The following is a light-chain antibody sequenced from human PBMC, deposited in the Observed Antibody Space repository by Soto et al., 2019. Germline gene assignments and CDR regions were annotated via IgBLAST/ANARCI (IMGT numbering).Light chain of an antibody. CDR3: QQRSNWPLT. Sequence: EMVLTQSPGILSLSPGERATLSCRASLSVTDSHLGWYQRKPGQAPRLLIYSVSSRATGIPDRFSGRGSGTDFTLTISRLEPEDFAVYYCQQRSNWPLTFGGGTKVDIK. J-gene: IGKJ4*01. CDR2: SVS. V-gene: IGKV3D-20*02. CDR1: LSVTDSH.